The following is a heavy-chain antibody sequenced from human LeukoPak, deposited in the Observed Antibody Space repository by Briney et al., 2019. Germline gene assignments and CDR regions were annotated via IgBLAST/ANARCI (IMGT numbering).Heavy chain of an antibody. J-gene: IGHJ4*02. Sequence: ASVKVSCKRSGYTFKTYAINWLRQAPGQGLEWVGWINPSNGNPTYAQGFTGRFVFSLDTSVSTAFLHISSLQIEDTAVYYCARDTPDGRVTKFDYWGQGTLVTVSS. V-gene: IGHV7-4-1*02. CDR2: INPSNGNP. CDR1: GYTFKTYA. D-gene: IGHD4-17*01. CDR3: ARDTPDGRVTKFDY.